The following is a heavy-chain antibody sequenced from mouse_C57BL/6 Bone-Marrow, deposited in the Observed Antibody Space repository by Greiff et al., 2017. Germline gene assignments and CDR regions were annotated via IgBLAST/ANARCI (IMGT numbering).Heavy chain of an antibody. CDR1: GYTFTSYD. Sequence: VQLQQSGPELVKPGASVTLSCKASGYTFTSYDINWVKQRPGQGLEWIGWIYPRDGSTTYNQKFKGKATLTVDTSSSTAYMELHSLTSEDSAVYFGARLEFDGSSGDWYFDVWGTGTTVTVSA. J-gene: IGHJ1*03. CDR3: ARLEFDGSSGDWYFDV. D-gene: IGHD1-1*01. CDR2: IYPRDGST. V-gene: IGHV1-85*01.